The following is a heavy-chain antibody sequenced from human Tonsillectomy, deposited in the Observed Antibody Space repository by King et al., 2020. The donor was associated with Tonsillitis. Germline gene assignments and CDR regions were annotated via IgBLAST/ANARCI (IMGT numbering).Heavy chain of an antibody. CDR2: IRNKADSNTT. CDR3: ARSWRFLEWVQPQEIFYYYYYMDV. D-gene: IGHD3-3*01. CDR1: GCIFSDHD. V-gene: IGHV3-72*01. Sequence: VQLVESGGGFGQPGGALRLSCAASGCIFSDHDIDWDRQAPGKGLEWCCRIRNKADSNTTEYAPSVKGRFTNPRDDSKSSLYLQMHSLKTEDTAVYYCARSWRFLEWVQPQEIFYYYYYMDVWGKGTTVTVSS. J-gene: IGHJ6*03.